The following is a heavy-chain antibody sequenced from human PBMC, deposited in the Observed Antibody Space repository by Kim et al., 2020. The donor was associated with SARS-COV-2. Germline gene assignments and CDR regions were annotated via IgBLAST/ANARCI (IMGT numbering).Heavy chain of an antibody. V-gene: IGHV4-59*09. CDR3: ARGAAAGCMDV. J-gene: IGHJ6*02. CDR2: T. Sequence: TDSSPALKMRVTISVDTSKNQFSLKLSSVAAADTAVYYGARGAAAGCMDVWGQGTTVTVSS. D-gene: IGHD6-13*01.